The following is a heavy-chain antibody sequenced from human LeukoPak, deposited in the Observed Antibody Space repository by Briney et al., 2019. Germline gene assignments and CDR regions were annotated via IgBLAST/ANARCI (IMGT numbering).Heavy chain of an antibody. J-gene: IGHJ4*02. D-gene: IGHD4-17*01. Sequence: GGSLRLSCAASGFTFRSYWMSWVRQAPGKGLEWVANINQDGLEEYYVDSVRGRFTPSRDNAKNSLYLQMNSLRAEDTAVYYCATLDTTMTTGDYWGQGTLVTVSS. CDR3: ATLDTTMTTGDY. V-gene: IGHV3-7*01. CDR2: INQDGLEE. CDR1: GFTFRSYW.